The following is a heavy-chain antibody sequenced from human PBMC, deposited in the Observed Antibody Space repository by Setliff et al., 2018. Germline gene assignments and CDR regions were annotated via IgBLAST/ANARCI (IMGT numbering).Heavy chain of an antibody. J-gene: IGHJ3*02. V-gene: IGHV4-59*01. CDR2: VGYNGNT. CDR1: GGSINNYH. D-gene: IGHD1-26*01. Sequence: SETLSLTCTVSGGSINNYHWNWIRQPPGKGLEWIGYVGYNGNTHYNPSLNSRVTMSVDTSKNQFSLKLTSVSAADTAVYYCARWGENSGRPDWRAFDIWGQGTTVTVSS. CDR3: ARWGENSGRPDWRAFDI.